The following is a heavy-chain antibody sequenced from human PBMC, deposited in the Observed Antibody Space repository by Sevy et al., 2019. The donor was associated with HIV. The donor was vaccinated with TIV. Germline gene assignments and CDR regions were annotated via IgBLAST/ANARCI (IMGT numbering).Heavy chain of an antibody. V-gene: IGHV1-69*13. Sequence: ASVKVSCKVFGVTFSGYAINWVRQSPGQGLEWMGWIVPSFDYSKYAQKFQGRVTFTADDSTDTAYMILTRLRSDDTAVYYCARPQRPSGYSSSGDAFDVWGQGTMVTVSS. D-gene: IGHD6-13*01. CDR3: ARPQRPSGYSSSGDAFDV. CDR2: IVPSFDYS. CDR1: GVTFSGYA. J-gene: IGHJ3*01.